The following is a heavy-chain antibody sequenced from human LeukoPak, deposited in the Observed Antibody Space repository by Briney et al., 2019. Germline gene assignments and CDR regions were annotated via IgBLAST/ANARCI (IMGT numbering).Heavy chain of an antibody. D-gene: IGHD5-12*01. V-gene: IGHV1-69*05. CDR3: ARDIVATGSIEWFDP. CDR1: GGTFSSYA. Sequence: SVKVSCKASGGTFSSYAISWVRQAAGQGLEWMGGIIHIFGTANYAQKFQGRVTMTTDEATSTAYMEMSSLRSEDTAVYYCARDIVATGSIEWFDPWGQGPLVTVSS. CDR2: IIHIFGTA. J-gene: IGHJ5*02.